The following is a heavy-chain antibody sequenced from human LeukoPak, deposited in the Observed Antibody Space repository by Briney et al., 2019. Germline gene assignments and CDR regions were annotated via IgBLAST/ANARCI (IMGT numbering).Heavy chain of an antibody. V-gene: IGHV3-73*01. J-gene: IGHJ4*02. CDR2: IRSKANSYAT. Sequence: PGGSLKLSCAASGFTFSGSAMHWVRQASGKGLEWVGRIRSKANSYATAYAASVKGRFTISRDDSKNTAYLQMNSLRAEDTAVYYCAKDSYGSGSLDYWGQGTLVTVSS. CDR3: AKDSYGSGSLDY. D-gene: IGHD3-10*01. CDR1: GFTFSGSA.